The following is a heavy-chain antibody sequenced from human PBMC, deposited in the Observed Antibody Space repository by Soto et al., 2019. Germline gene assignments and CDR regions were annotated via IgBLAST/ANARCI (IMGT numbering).Heavy chain of an antibody. CDR2: INHSGST. V-gene: IGHV4-34*01. CDR1: GGSFSGYY. CDR3: ARRNSSGWPNYYYYGMDV. Sequence: SETLSLTCAVYGGSFSGYYWSWIRQPPGKGLEWIGEINHSGSTNYNPSLKSRVTRSVDTSKNQFSLKLSSVTAADTAVYYCARRNSSGWPNYYYYGMDVWGQGTTVTVSS. J-gene: IGHJ6*02. D-gene: IGHD6-19*01.